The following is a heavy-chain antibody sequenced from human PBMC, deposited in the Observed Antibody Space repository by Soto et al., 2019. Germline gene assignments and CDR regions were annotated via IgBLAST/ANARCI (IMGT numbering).Heavy chain of an antibody. Sequence: QVQLQESGPGLVKPSQTLSLTCTVSGGSISSGGYYWSWIRQHPGKGLEWIGYIYYSGSTYYNPSLKGRVTISVDTSKNQFSLKLSSVTAADTAVYYCARTTHRDGYNSYWYFDLWGRGTLVTVSS. CDR3: ARTTHRDGYNSYWYFDL. J-gene: IGHJ2*01. D-gene: IGHD5-12*01. CDR2: IYYSGST. CDR1: GGSISSGGYY. V-gene: IGHV4-31*03.